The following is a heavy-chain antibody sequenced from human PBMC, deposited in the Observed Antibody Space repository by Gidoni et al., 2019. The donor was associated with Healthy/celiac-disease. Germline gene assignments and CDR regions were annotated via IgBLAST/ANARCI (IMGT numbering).Heavy chain of an antibody. V-gene: IGHV3-30-3*01. CDR3: ARQWLVAFDY. J-gene: IGHJ4*02. CDR2: ISYDGSNK. D-gene: IGHD6-19*01. CDR1: GFTFSSYA. Sequence: QVQLVESGGGVVQPGRSLRLSCAASGFTFSSYAMHWVRQAPGKGLEWVAVISYDGSNKYYADSVKGRFTISRDNSKNTLYLQMNSLRAEDTAVYYCARQWLVAFDYWGQGTLVTVSS.